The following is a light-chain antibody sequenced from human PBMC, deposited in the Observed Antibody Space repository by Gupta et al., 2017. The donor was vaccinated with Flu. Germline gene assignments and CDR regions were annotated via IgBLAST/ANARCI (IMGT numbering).Light chain of an antibody. Sequence: PSSLSASIGDRVTITCRASQSINTYLNWYHQKAGEAPKLLIYEASSLQSGVPSRVSGSGSGTDFTLTISSLQPEDFATYYCQQSYSLPLTFGGGTTIEIK. V-gene: IGKV1-39*01. CDR3: QQSYSLPLT. CDR1: QSINTY. CDR2: EAS. J-gene: IGKJ4*01.